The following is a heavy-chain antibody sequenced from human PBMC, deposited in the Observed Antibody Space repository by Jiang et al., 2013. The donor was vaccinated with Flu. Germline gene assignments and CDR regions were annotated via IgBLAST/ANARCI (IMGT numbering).Heavy chain of an antibody. Sequence: QLLESGGGVVQPGRSLRLSCAASGFTFSSYGMHWVRQAPGKGLEWVAVIWYDGSNKYYADSVKGRFTISRDNSKNTLYLQMNSLRAEDTAVYYCARESAMVIEDEPGYYYYYGMDVWGQGTTVTVSS. J-gene: IGHJ6*02. V-gene: IGHV3-33*01. CDR2: IWYDGSNK. CDR1: GFTFSSYG. CDR3: ARESAMVIEDEPGYYYYYGMDV. D-gene: IGHD5-18*01.